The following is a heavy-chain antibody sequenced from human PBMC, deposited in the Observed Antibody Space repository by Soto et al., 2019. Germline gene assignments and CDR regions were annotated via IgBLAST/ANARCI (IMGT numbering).Heavy chain of an antibody. CDR1: GGSISSYY. Sequence: SETLSLTCTVSGGSISSYYWSWIRQPPGKGLEWIGYIYYSGSTNYNPSLKSRVTISVDTSKNQFSLKLSSVSAADTAVYYCARRLFYYDGSGYPNNNWFDPWGQGTLVTVSS. V-gene: IGHV4-59*08. J-gene: IGHJ5*02. CDR3: ARRLFYYDGSGYPNNNWFDP. D-gene: IGHD3-22*01. CDR2: IYYSGST.